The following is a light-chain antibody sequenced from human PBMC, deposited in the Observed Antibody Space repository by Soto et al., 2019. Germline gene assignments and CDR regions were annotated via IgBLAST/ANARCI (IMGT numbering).Light chain of an antibody. CDR1: QNIRSR. CDR3: QNYSNYPWK. Sequence: DFQMTQPPSTLSASVVYRVTITFRSSQNIRSRLAWFQQKPGKAPKLLIYDASSLESGVPSRFSGSGYGTDFTLTISSLQADDFATYYCQNYSNYPWKFGQGTKVDIK. J-gene: IGKJ1*01. CDR2: DAS. V-gene: IGKV1-5*01.